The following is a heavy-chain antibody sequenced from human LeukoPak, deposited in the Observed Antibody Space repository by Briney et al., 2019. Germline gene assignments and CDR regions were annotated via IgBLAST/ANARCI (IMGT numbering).Heavy chain of an antibody. D-gene: IGHD5-12*01. V-gene: IGHV1-69*04. CDR2: IIPILGIA. J-gene: IGHJ6*02. Sequence: SVKVSCKASGGTFSSYAISWVRQAPGQGLEWMGRIIPILGIANYAQKFQGRVTITADKSTSTAYMELSSLRSEDTAVYYCARARGYSGYEDYYYYYGMDVWGQGTTVTVSS. CDR1: GGTFSSYA. CDR3: ARARGYSGYEDYYYYYGMDV.